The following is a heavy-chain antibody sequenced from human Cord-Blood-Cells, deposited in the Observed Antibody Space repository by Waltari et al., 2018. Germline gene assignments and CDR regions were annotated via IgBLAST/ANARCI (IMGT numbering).Heavy chain of an antibody. D-gene: IGHD1-26*01. V-gene: IGHV4-39*01. CDR1: RGAISSHSYY. J-gene: IGHJ4*02. Sequence: LQLQESGPGLVKPSETPSLPCTASRGAISSHSYYRGWIRQPPGKGLEWIGGIYYSGSTYYNPSLKSRVTISVDTSKNQFSLKLSSVTAADTAVYYCARQDSGSYPDYWGQGTLVTVSS. CDR3: ARQDSGSYPDY. CDR2: IYYSGST.